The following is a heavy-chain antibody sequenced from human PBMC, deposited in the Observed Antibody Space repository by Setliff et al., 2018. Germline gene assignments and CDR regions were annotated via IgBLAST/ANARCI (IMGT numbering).Heavy chain of an antibody. CDR2: IIPLFETT. D-gene: IGHD4-17*01. CDR3: ARDLIDPDYGDYLSFYYYGMDV. J-gene: IGHJ6*02. Sequence: ASVKVSCKASGGIFNSFSITWVRQAPGQGLEWMGRIIPLFETTNYVEKFQGRVTITADESTSTAYMELSSLRSEDTAVYYCARDLIDPDYGDYLSFYYYGMDVWGQGTTVTVSS. V-gene: IGHV1-69*13. CDR1: GGIFNSFS.